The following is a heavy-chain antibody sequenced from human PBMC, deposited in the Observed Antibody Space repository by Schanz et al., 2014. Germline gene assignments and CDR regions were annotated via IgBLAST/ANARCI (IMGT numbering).Heavy chain of an antibody. CDR1: GFTFSDYY. V-gene: IGHV3-11*01. CDR3: AKHVRSLTGNDY. Sequence: QVQLVESGGGLVKPGGSLRLSCAASGFTFSDYYMSWIRQAPGKGLEWVSYISNSGTTIYYADSVKGRFIISRDNSKNTLYLQVNSLRAEDTAVYYCAKHVRSLTGNDYWGQGTLVTVSS. CDR2: ISNSGTTI. J-gene: IGHJ4*02. D-gene: IGHD3-9*01.